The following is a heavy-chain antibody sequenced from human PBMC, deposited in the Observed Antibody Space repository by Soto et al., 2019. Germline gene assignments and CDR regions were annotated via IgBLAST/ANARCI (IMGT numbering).Heavy chain of an antibody. CDR1: GGSISSYY. CDR3: ARESYDFWSGYPHPHWFDP. CDR2: IYYSGST. D-gene: IGHD3-3*01. J-gene: IGHJ5*02. Sequence: SETLSLTCTVSGGSISSYYWSWIRQPPGKGLEWIGYIYYSGSTNYNPSLKSRVTISVDTSKNQFSLKLSSVTAADTAVYYCARESYDFWSGYPHPHWFDPWGQGTLVTVSS. V-gene: IGHV4-59*12.